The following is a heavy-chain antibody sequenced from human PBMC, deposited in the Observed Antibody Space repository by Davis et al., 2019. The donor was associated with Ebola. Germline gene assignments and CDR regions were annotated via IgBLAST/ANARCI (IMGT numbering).Heavy chain of an antibody. CDR3: ARASYTATVTDIFEDYYYYGMDV. D-gene: IGHD4-17*01. V-gene: IGHV7-4-1*02. CDR1: GYTFTSYA. Sequence: AASVKVSCKASGYTFTSYAMNWVRQAPGQGLEWMGWINTNTGNPTYAQGFTGRFVFSLDTSVSTAYLQISSLKAEDTAVYYCARASYTATVTDIFEDYYYYGMDVWGKGTTVTVSS. J-gene: IGHJ6*04. CDR2: INTNTGNP.